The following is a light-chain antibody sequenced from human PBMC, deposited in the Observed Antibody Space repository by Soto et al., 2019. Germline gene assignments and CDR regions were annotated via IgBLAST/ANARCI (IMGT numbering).Light chain of an antibody. J-gene: IGLJ1*01. CDR1: SSDIGAYDF. Sequence: QSVLTQPASVSGSPGQSITISCTGTSSDIGAYDFVSWYQQYPGKAPKLMIYEVSNRPSGVSARFSASKSGNTASLTISGLQAEDEADYYCSSHGGSNPVYVFGTGTKLTVL. V-gene: IGLV2-14*01. CDR2: EVS. CDR3: SSHGGSNPVYV.